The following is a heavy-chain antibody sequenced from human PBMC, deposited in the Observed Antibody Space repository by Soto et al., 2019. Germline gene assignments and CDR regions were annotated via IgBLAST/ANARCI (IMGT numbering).Heavy chain of an antibody. J-gene: IGHJ4*02. V-gene: IGHV3-74*01. CDR2: MFTDVSTT. CDR3: VRGNTGYGNFDS. Sequence: GGSLRLSCAACGFSFSGSWMPVARQSPGKWLVWVSRMFTDVSTTYYADSVKGRFTISRDNAKSTLYLQMNSLRDEDTAVYYCVRGNTGYGNFDSWGQGTLVTVSS. D-gene: IGHD7-27*01. CDR1: GFSFSGSW.